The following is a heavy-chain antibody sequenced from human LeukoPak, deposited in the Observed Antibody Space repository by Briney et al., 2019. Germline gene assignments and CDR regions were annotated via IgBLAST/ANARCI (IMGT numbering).Heavy chain of an antibody. Sequence: PGRSLGLSCAASGFAFDTYAMHWVRQAPGKGREGVAVIWHDGSNKFYADSVKGRFTISRDNSKNTLSLQMNSLRPEDTAVYYCVRSRLMEALDYWGQGTLVTVSS. V-gene: IGHV3-33*01. D-gene: IGHD3-3*01. J-gene: IGHJ4*02. CDR1: GFAFDTYA. CDR2: IWHDGSNK. CDR3: VRSRLMEALDY.